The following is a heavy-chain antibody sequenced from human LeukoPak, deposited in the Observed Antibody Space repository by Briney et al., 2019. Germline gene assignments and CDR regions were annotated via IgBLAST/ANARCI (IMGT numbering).Heavy chain of an antibody. CDR3: AKAKCSSTSCYTQNDY. J-gene: IGHJ4*02. V-gene: IGHV3-23*01. Sequence: GGSLRLSCAASGFTFSSYAMSWVRQAPGKGLEWVSAISGSGGSTYYADSVKGRFTISRGNSKNTLYLQMNSLRAEDTAVYYCAKAKCSSTSCYTQNDYWGQGTLVTVSS. CDR2: ISGSGGST. CDR1: GFTFSSYA. D-gene: IGHD2-2*02.